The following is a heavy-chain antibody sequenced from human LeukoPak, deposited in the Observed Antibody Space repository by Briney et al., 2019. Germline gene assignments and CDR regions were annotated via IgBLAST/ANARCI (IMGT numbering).Heavy chain of an antibody. J-gene: IGHJ4*02. CDR1: GFTFSSFG. CDR3: ARDRYGDWYSDY. Sequence: GGSLRLSCAASGFTFSSFGMNWVRQAPGKGLEWVSYISFSSNTIYYADSVKGRFTISRDNAKNSLYLQMHSLRDEDTAVYYCARDRYGDWYSDYWGQGTLVTVSS. CDR2: ISFSSNTI. V-gene: IGHV3-48*02. D-gene: IGHD4-17*01.